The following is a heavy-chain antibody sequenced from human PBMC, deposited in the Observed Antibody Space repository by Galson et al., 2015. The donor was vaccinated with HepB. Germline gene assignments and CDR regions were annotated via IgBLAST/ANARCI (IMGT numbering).Heavy chain of an antibody. CDR2: ISSDGSKN. Sequence: SLRLSCAASGFTLSNYGIHWIRPAPGKGLEWVAVISSDGSKNYYADSVKGRFTISRDNFENTLYLEMSSLRAEDTAIYYCAKDYYWLDGYFDSWGQGTLVTVSS. CDR3: AKDYYWLDGYFDS. CDR1: GFTLSNYG. D-gene: IGHD3-22*01. J-gene: IGHJ4*02. V-gene: IGHV3-30*18.